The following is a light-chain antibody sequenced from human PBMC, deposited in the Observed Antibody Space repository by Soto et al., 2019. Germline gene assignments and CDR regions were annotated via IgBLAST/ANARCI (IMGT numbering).Light chain of an antibody. V-gene: IGLV2-14*03. CDR1: SSDIGAYNY. CDR2: DVN. Sequence: QSVLTQPASVSGSPGQSITISCTGTSSDIGAYNYISWYQQHPGKAPNLMIYDVNMRPSGVSNRSSGYKSGNTASLIISGLQADDAADYYCTSWTTITTMIFGGGTKLTVL. J-gene: IGLJ2*01. CDR3: TSWTTITTMI.